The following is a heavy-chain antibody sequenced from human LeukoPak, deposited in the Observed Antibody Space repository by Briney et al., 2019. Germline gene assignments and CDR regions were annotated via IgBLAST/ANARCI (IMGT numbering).Heavy chain of an antibody. CDR1: GYSFTSYV. CDR2: ISTNTGNP. CDR3: ARGGSRYSTSGTVDY. V-gene: IGHV7-4-1*02. J-gene: IGHJ4*02. D-gene: IGHD5-12*01. Sequence: ASVKVSCKASGYSFTSYVLNWVRQAPGQGLEWMGWISTNTGNPTYAQGFTGRFVFSLDTSISTTYLQINSLKAEDTAVYHCARGGSRYSTSGTVDYWGQGTLVIVSS.